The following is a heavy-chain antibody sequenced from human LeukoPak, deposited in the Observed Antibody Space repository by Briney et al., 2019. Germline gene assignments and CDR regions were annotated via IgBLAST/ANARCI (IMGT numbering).Heavy chain of an antibody. Sequence: PGGSLSLSCAASGFTFSSYAMSWVRQPPGKGLEWVSAISGSGGSTYYADSVKGLFTISRDNSKHALYLQMNSLRAEDTAVYYCAKDYRRSRSGFDYWGQGTLVTVSS. J-gene: IGHJ4*02. V-gene: IGHV3-23*01. CDR3: AKDYRRSRSGFDY. CDR2: ISGSGGST. CDR1: GFTFSSYA. D-gene: IGHD3-10*01.